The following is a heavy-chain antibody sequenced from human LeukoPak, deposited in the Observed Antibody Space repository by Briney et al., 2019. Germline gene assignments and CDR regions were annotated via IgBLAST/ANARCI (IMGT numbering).Heavy chain of an antibody. CDR2: ISASGGTT. CDR3: AKEGQVAGYYYYYMDV. CDR1: GFTFSSYA. Sequence: GGSLRLSCAASGFTFSSYAMTWVRQSPGRGLEWVSAISASGGTTYYADSVKGRFTISRDNSKNTLYLQMNSLRAEDTAVYYCAKEGQVAGYYYYYMDVWGKGTTVTISS. V-gene: IGHV3-23*01. J-gene: IGHJ6*03.